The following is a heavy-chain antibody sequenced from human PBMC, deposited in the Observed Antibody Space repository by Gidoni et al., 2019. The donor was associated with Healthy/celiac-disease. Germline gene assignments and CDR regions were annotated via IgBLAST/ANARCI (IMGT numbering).Heavy chain of an antibody. J-gene: IGHJ4*02. D-gene: IGHD2-21*02. CDR2: IKSKTDGGTT. Sequence: EVQLVESGGGLVKPGGSLRLSCAASGFPFSNAWMSWVRQAPGKGLEWVGRIKSKTDGGTTDYAAPVKGRFTISRDDSKNTLYLQMNSLKTEDTAVYYCTTVYCGGDCYRDYWGQGTLVTVSS. CDR1: GFPFSNAW. CDR3: TTVYCGGDCYRDY. V-gene: IGHV3-15*01.